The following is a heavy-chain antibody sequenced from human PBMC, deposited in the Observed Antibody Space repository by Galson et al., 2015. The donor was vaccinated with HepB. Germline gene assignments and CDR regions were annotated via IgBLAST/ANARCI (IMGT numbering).Heavy chain of an antibody. CDR1: GYTFTSYG. Sequence: SVKVSCKASGYTFTSYGISWVRQAPGQGLEWMGWISAYNGNTNYAQKLQGRVTMTTDTSTSTAYMELRSLRSDDTAVYYCARDGAYLRSCDVHNSFDPWGQGTMVTVSS. D-gene: IGHD4/OR15-4a*01. CDR2: ISAYNGNT. V-gene: IGHV1-18*01. CDR3: ARDGAYLRSCDVHNSFDP. J-gene: IGHJ5*02.